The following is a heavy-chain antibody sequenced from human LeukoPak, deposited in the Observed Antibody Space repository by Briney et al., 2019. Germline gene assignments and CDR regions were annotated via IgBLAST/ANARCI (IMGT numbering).Heavy chain of an antibody. V-gene: IGHV4-59*01. CDR1: DDSITMYY. Sequence: SETLSLTCSVSDDSITMYYWTWIRQPPGKGLEWIGYVDDTGSTNFNPALNGRVSISRDTTNNLFSLRLRSVTAADTVVYFCARGRVSSSTWYSTYYYHFYMDVWGKGTTVTVSS. D-gene: IGHD1-1*01. CDR3: ARGRVSSSTWYSTYYYHFYMDV. CDR2: VDDTGST. J-gene: IGHJ6*03.